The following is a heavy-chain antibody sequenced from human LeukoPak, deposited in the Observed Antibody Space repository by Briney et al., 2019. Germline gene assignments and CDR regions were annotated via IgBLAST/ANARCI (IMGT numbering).Heavy chain of an antibody. CDR3: ARRADYGDYFDS. CDR1: GFIFSRYG. Sequence: GGSLRLSCEASGFIFSRYGMHWVRQAPGKGLERVAVIWDDGSNKFYGDSVKGRFTVSRDNSKNMLYLQLNSLSAEDTAVYYCARRADYGDYFDSGGQGTLVAVSS. V-gene: IGHV3-33*01. D-gene: IGHD4-17*01. CDR2: IWDDGSNK. J-gene: IGHJ4*02.